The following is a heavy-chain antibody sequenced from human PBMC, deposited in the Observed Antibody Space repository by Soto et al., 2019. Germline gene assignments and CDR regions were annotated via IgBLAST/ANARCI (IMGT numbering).Heavy chain of an antibody. CDR1: GFTFNTYD. CDR3: VRSGTARLLRHSWFDT. J-gene: IGHJ5*02. Sequence: EVQLVESGGGLVKPGGSLRLSCAASGFTFNTYDMNWVRQAPGKGLEWVSSITTSSAYIYYADSLKGRITISRDNAKNSLFLQMSSLRAEDTAVYYCVRSGTARLLRHSWFDTWGQGALVNVSS. CDR2: ITTSSAYI. D-gene: IGHD2-21*01. V-gene: IGHV3-21*01.